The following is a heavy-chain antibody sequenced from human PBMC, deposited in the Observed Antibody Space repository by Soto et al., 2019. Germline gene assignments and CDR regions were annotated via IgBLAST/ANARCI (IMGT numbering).Heavy chain of an antibody. CDR2: IKQDGSEK. V-gene: IGHV3-7*01. J-gene: IGHJ6*02. CDR3: VRDWSTFWGMDV. Sequence: PGGSLRLSCAASGFTFSTYWMNWVRQAPGKWLEWVANIKQDGSEKYYVDSVKGRFAISRDNAKDSLFLQMNNLRAEDTAVYYCVRDWSTFWGMDVWGQGXTVTVYS. CDR1: GFTFSTYW.